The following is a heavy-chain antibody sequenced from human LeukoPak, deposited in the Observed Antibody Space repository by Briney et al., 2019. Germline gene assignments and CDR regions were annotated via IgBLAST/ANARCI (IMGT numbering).Heavy chain of an antibody. CDR3: TSGYSSGWYGNGY. J-gene: IGHJ4*02. CDR2: IYYSGST. Sequence: SETLSLTCTVSGGSISGYYWSWIRQPPGKGLEWIGYIYYSGSTNYNPSLKSRVTISVDTSKNQFSLKLSSVTAADTAVYYCTSGYSSGWYGNGYWGQGTLVTVSS. V-gene: IGHV4-59*01. CDR1: GGSISGYY. D-gene: IGHD6-19*01.